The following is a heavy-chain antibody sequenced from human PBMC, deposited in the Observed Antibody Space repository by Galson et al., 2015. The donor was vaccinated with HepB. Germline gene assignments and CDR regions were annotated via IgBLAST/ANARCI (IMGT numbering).Heavy chain of an antibody. V-gene: IGHV6-1*01. CDR2: TYFRSKWYN. CDR1: GDSVSSNNAA. D-gene: IGHD3-22*01. J-gene: IGHJ4*02. CDR3: ARGVPLGPYSDISVFWYYFDY. Sequence: CAISGDSVSSNNAAWNWIRQSPSRGLEWLGRTYFRSKWYNDYAVSVKSRITINPDTSNNQFSLQLNSVTPEDTAVYYCARGVPLGPYSDISVFWYYFDYWGQGALVTVSS.